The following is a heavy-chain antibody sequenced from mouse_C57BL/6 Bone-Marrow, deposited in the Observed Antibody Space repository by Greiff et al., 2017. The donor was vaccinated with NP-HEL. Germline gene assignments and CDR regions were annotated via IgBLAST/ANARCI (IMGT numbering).Heavy chain of an antibody. V-gene: IGHV1-55*01. CDR2: IYPGSGST. D-gene: IGHD1-1*01. CDR3: ARYGSEYYYAMDY. CDR1: GYTFTSYW. J-gene: IGHJ4*01. Sequence: QVQLQQPGAELVKPGALVKMSCKASGYTFTSYWITWVKQRPGQGLEWIGDIYPGSGSTNYNEKFKSKATLTVDTSSSTAYMQLSSLTSEDSAVYYCARYGSEYYYAMDYWGQGTSVTVSS.